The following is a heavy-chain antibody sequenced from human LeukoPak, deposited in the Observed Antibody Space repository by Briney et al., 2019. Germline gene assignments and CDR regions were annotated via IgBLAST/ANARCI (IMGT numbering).Heavy chain of an antibody. J-gene: IGHJ6*03. Sequence: QPGGSLRLSCVASGFTFSTYAMSWVRQAAGKGLEWVSLISGSGGGTYYADSVKGRFTISRDNSKNTLYLQLNSLRVEDTAVYYCAKDPSHRVAQLGLGYYYYYMDVWGKGTTVTVSS. CDR2: ISGSGGGT. V-gene: IGHV3-23*01. CDR3: AKDPSHRVAQLGLGYYYYYMDV. D-gene: IGHD1-7*01. CDR1: GFTFSTYA.